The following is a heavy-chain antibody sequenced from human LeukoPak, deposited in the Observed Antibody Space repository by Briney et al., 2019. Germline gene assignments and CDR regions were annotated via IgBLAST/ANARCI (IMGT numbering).Heavy chain of an antibody. J-gene: IGHJ5*02. D-gene: IGHD3-3*01. V-gene: IGHV1-46*01. Sequence: GASVKVSCKASGYTFTSYYMHWVRQAPGQGLEWMGIINPSGGSTSYAQKFQGRVTMTRDTSTSTVYMELSSLRSEDTAVYYCARDLGNDFWSGYNGWFDPWGRGTLVTVSS. CDR2: INPSGGST. CDR3: ARDLGNDFWSGYNGWFDP. CDR1: GYTFTSYY.